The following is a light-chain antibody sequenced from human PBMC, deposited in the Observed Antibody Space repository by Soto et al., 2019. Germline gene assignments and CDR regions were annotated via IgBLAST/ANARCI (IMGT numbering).Light chain of an antibody. V-gene: IGKV3-20*01. J-gene: IGKJ1*01. CDR1: QRITT. CDR2: GAS. Sequence: ENVMQPSPATVSFAPGERAHLSCRASQRITTVAWYQQKPGQAPRLLIYGASSRATGIPDRFSGSGSETDFTLTISRLEPEDFAVYHCHHYGSTCGKGTK. CDR3: HHYGST.